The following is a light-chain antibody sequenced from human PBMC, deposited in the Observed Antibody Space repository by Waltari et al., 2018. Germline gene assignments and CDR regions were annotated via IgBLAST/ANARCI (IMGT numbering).Light chain of an antibody. V-gene: IGKV1-5*03. J-gene: IGKJ4*01. CDR3: QQYNSYSPLT. CDR2: KAS. CDR1: QSISSW. Sequence: DNQMTQSPSTRSASVGDGVTITCRASQSISSWLAWYQQQPGKAPKLLISKASSLVSGVPSRFSGSGSGTEFTLPIRSLQPDDFATYYCQQYNSYSPLTFGGGTKVEIK.